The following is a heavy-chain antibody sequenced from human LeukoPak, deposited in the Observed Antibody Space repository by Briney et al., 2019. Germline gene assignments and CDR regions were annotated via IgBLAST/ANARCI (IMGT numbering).Heavy chain of an antibody. D-gene: IGHD6-13*01. Sequence: SETLSLTCAVYGGSFSGYYWSWIRQPPGKGLEWIGEINHSGSTNYNPSLKSRVTIPVDTSKNQFSLKLSSVTAADTAVYYCARGLIAAAGTPIDYWGQGTLVTVSS. CDR3: ARGLIAAAGTPIDY. CDR2: INHSGST. J-gene: IGHJ4*02. V-gene: IGHV4-34*01. CDR1: GGSFSGYY.